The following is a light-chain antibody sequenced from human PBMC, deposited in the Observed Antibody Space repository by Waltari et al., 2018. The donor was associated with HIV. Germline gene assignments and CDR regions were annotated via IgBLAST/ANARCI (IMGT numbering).Light chain of an antibody. Sequence: QSVVTQPPSASGTPGQRVTISCSGSSSNIGSTYVFWYQQLPRTAHRFLIYRDNQRPSGVPDRFAGSKSGTSASLAISGLRSEDEGDYFCATWDDSLSGVVFGGGTKLNVL. CDR2: RDN. CDR3: ATWDDSLSGVV. V-gene: IGLV1-47*01. J-gene: IGLJ2*01. CDR1: SSNIGSTY.